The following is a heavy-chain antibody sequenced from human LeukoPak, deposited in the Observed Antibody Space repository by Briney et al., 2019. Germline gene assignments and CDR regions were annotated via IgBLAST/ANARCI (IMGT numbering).Heavy chain of an antibody. CDR3: ARCSNAEGDPEQYYYYMDV. Sequence: SETLSLTCTVSGGSISSYYWSWIRQPPGKGLEWIGYIYTSGSTNYNPSLKSRVTISVDTSKNQFSLKLSSVTAADTAVYYCARCSNAEGDPEQYYYYMDVWGKGTTVTVSS. CDR1: GGSISSYY. J-gene: IGHJ6*03. CDR2: IYTSGST. D-gene: IGHD1/OR15-1a*01. V-gene: IGHV4-4*09.